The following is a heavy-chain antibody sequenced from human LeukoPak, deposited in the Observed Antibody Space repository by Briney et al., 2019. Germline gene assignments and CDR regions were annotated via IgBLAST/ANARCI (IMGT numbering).Heavy chain of an antibody. D-gene: IGHD6-13*01. V-gene: IGHV3-23*01. J-gene: IGHJ4*02. CDR2: TSARGDTT. Sequence: PGGSLRLSCAASGFTFSSYAMGWVRQAPGKGLEWVSGTSARGDTTYYADSVKGRFTISRDNSKNTLYLQMNSLRAEDTAVYYCAKAILITSAGFDYWGQGTLVTVSP. CDR3: AKAILITSAGFDY. CDR1: GFTFSSYA.